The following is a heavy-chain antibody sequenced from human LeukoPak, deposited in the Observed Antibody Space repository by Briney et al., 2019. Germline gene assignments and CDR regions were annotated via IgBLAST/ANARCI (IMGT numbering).Heavy chain of an antibody. V-gene: IGHV1-18*01. CDR2: ISAYNGNT. D-gene: IGHD5-12*01. J-gene: IGHJ4*02. CDR3: ARDRKVATSTNPLDY. Sequence: GASVKVSCKASGGTFSSYAISWVRQAPGHGLEWMGWISAYNGNTNYAQKLQGRVTMTTDTSTNTAYMELRSLRSDDTAVYYCARDRKVATSTNPLDYWGQGTLVTVSS. CDR1: GGTFSSYA.